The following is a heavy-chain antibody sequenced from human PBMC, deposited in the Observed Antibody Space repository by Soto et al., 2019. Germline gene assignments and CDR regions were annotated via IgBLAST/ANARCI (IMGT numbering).Heavy chain of an antibody. V-gene: IGHV4-39*01. J-gene: IGHJ4*02. CDR2: IYYSRST. CDR1: GGSISSSSYY. Sequence: SETLSLTCPVSGGSISSSSYYWGWIRQPPGKGLEWIGSIYYSRSTYYNPSLKSRVTISVDTSKNKYTQKLNSVTAADSAVYYCAIYYDSSGYYLFDYWGQGTLVTVS. CDR3: AIYYDSSGYYLFDY. D-gene: IGHD3-22*01.